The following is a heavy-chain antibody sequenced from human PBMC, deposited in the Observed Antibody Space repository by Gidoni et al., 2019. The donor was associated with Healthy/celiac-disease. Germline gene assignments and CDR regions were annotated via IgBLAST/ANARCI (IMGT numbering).Heavy chain of an antibody. CDR1: GYSISSGYY. J-gene: IGHJ4*02. D-gene: IGHD4-17*01. Sequence: QVQLQESGPGLVKPSETLSLTCTVSGYSISSGYYWGWIRQPPGKGLEWIGSIYHSGSTYYNPSLKSRVTISVDTSKNQFSLKLSSVTAADTAVYYCAREGTVTTYDYWGQGTLVTVSS. CDR3: AREGTVTTYDY. CDR2: IYHSGST. V-gene: IGHV4-38-2*02.